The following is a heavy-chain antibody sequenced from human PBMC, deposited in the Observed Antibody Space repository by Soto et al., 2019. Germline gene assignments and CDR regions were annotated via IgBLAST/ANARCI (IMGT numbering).Heavy chain of an antibody. CDR1: GGSISSYY. D-gene: IGHD3-3*01. CDR2: IYYSGST. Sequence: LTLTCTVSGGSISSYYWSWIRQPPGKGLEWIGYIYYSGSTNYNPSLKSRVTISVDTSKNQFSLKLSSVTAADTAVYYCARLRFLEWLFKTENWFDPWGQGTLVTVSS. CDR3: ARLRFLEWLFKTENWFDP. J-gene: IGHJ5*02. V-gene: IGHV4-59*01.